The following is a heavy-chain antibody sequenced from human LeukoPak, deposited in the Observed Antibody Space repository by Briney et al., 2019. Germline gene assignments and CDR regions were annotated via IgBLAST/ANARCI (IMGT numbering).Heavy chain of an antibody. CDR3: ARDGTYYDPLDP. Sequence: PSETLSLTCTVSGGSISSHYWSWIRQPPGKGLEWIGYIYYSGSTNYNPSLKSRVTISVDTSKNQFSLKLSSVTAAGTAVYYCARDGTYYDPLDPWGQGTLVTVSS. CDR1: GGSISSHY. V-gene: IGHV4-59*11. J-gene: IGHJ5*02. D-gene: IGHD3-3*01. CDR2: IYYSGST.